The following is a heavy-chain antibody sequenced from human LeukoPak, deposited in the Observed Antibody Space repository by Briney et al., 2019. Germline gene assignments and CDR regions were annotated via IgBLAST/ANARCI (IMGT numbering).Heavy chain of an antibody. V-gene: IGHV3-23*01. CDR1: GFTFSSYA. D-gene: IGHD2-21*01. Sequence: GGSLRLSCAASGFTFSSYAMTWVRQAPGKGLEWISAVSYDITRTFYADSVKGRFAISRDNSRNTLFLQMNSLRADDTAVYYCARPGCGGNCYYRMDVWGKGNTVSVSS. CDR2: VSYDITRT. J-gene: IGHJ6*04. CDR3: ARPGCGGNCYYRMDV.